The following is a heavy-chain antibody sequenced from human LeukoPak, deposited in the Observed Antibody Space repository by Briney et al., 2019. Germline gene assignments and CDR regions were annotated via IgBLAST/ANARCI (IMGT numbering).Heavy chain of an antibody. Sequence: GGSLRLSCAASTFTFSTYGMHWVRQAPGKGLEWVAFIRYDGSTKYYADSVKGRFTISRDNSKNTLYLQMNSLRAEDTAVYYCARGHSYGSGAHFNYYMDVWGKGTTVTISS. V-gene: IGHV3-30*02. J-gene: IGHJ6*03. CDR2: IRYDGSTK. CDR1: TFTFSTYG. CDR3: ARGHSYGSGAHFNYYMDV. D-gene: IGHD3-10*01.